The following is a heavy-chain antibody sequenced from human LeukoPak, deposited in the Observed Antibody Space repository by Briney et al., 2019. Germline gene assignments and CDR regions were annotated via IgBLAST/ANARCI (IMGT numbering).Heavy chain of an antibody. CDR1: VFTFSSTA. CDR3: AKPGFPMTVL. J-gene: IGHJ4*02. Sequence: GGSLRLSCAASVFTFSSTAMSWVRQAPGKGLEWVSGISSSGDRTHYADSVKGRFTISRDNSKNRLYLQLSSLRAEDTAVYYCAKPGFPMTVLWGQGTLVTVSS. V-gene: IGHV3-23*01. CDR2: ISSSGDRT. D-gene: IGHD3-22*01.